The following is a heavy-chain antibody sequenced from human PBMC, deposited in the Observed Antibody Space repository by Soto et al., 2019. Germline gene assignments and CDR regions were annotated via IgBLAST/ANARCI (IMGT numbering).Heavy chain of an antibody. Sequence: SVKVSCKASGGTFSSYAISWVRQAPGQGLEWMGGIIPIFGTANYAQKFQGRVTITADESTSTAYMELSSLRSEDTAVYYCARVIQYSGYDYDAFDIWGQGTMVTVSS. V-gene: IGHV1-69*13. CDR2: IIPIFGTA. D-gene: IGHD5-12*01. J-gene: IGHJ3*02. CDR3: ARVIQYSGYDYDAFDI. CDR1: GGTFSSYA.